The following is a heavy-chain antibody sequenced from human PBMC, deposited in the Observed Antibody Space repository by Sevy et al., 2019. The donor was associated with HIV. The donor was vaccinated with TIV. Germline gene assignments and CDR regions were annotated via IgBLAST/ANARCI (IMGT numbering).Heavy chain of an antibody. D-gene: IGHD3-22*01. CDR3: ATTREYYEDSSGYLDF. CDR2: IDPEDGET. J-gene: IGHJ4*02. CDR1: GYTLSELS. Sequence: ASVKVSCKVSGYTLSELSIHWVRQAPGKGLEWMGRIDPEDGETIYAQKFQGRVTLTEDTSTDTAYMELRSLKTEDTAVYYCATTREYYEDSSGYLDFWGQGTLVTVSS. V-gene: IGHV1-24*01.